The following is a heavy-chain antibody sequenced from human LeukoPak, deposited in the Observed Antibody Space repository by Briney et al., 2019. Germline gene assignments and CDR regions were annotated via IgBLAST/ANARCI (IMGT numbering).Heavy chain of an antibody. D-gene: IGHD3-9*01. V-gene: IGHV1-2*02. CDR3: ARVSSVLRYFDWLSLFDY. CDR2: INPNSGAT. J-gene: IGHJ4*02. Sequence: ASVKVSCKASGYTFTGYYMHWVRQAPGQGLEWMGWINPNSGATKYAQNFQGRVTMTRDTSIGTAYMELSRLRSDDTAVYYCARVSSVLRYFDWLSLFDYWGQGTLVTVSS. CDR1: GYTFTGYY.